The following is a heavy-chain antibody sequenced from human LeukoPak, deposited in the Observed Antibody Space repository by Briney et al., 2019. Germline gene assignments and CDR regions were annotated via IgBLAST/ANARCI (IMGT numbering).Heavy chain of an antibody. Sequence: GGSLRLSCAASGFTFSSYAMSWVRQAPHKGLEWVSGISGSGSTTSYADSVKGRFTISRDNSKNTLDLQMSSLRGEDTAVYYCAKTRTIFGVVGYLDVWGKGTTVTVSS. D-gene: IGHD3-3*01. V-gene: IGHV3-23*01. CDR3: AKTRTIFGVVGYLDV. CDR2: ISGSGSTT. CDR1: GFTFSSYA. J-gene: IGHJ6*03.